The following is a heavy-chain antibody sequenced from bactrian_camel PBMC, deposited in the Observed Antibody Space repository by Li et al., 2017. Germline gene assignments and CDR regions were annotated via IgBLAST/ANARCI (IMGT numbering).Heavy chain of an antibody. CDR2: IRSGDGSI. CDR1: GFSFSTYQ. D-gene: IGHD7*01. CDR3: MADPSVFPVCQLSVMRMDY. V-gene: IGHV3S40*01. Sequence: VQLVESGGDLVQPGGSLGLSCAASGFSFSTYQMYWVRQAPGKGLEWVSGIRSGDGSIHYADSVVGRFAISRDDAKNTLYLQMNSLKPEDTAMYYCMADPSVFPVCQLSVMRMDYRGQGTQVTVS. J-gene: IGHJ4*01.